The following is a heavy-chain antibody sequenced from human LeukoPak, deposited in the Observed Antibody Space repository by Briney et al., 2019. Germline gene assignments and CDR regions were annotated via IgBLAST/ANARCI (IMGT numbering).Heavy chain of an antibody. D-gene: IGHD3-10*01. CDR3: ARDPGMVRGVTPFDY. J-gene: IGHJ4*02. V-gene: IGHV4-59*01. CDR2: IYYSGTT. Sequence: SETLSLTCTVSGGSISNYYWSWIRQPPGKGLEWIGYIYYSGTTNYSPSLKSRVTISVDTSKNQFSLKLSSVTAADTAVYYCARDPGMVRGVTPFDYWGQGTLVTVSS. CDR1: GGSISNYY.